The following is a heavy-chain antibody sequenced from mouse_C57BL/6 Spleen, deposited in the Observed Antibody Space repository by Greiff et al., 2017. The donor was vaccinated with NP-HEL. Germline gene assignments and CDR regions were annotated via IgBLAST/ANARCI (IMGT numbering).Heavy chain of an antibody. CDR3: ARPGSSHWYFDV. V-gene: IGHV1-69*01. CDR1: GYTFTSYW. J-gene: IGHJ1*03. Sequence: QVQLKQPGAELVMPGASVKLSCKASGYTFTSYWMHWVKPRPGQGLEWIGEIDPSDSYTNYNQKFKGKSTLTVDKSSSTAYMQLSSLTSEDSAVYYCARPGSSHWYFDVWGTGTTVTVSS. D-gene: IGHD1-1*01. CDR2: IDPSDSYT.